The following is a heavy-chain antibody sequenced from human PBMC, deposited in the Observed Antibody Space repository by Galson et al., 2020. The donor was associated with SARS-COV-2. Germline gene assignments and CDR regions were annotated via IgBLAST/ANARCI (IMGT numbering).Heavy chain of an antibody. CDR3: ARLPQDTYYYYYYYRDV. V-gene: IGHV5-51*01. CDR1: GYSFTSYW. J-gene: IGHJ6*03. Sequence: KIGESLKFSCKGSGYSFTSYWIGWVRQMPGKGLEWMGIIYPGDSDTRYSPSFQGQVTISADKSISTAYLQWSSLKASDTAIYYCARLPQDTYYYYYYYRDVWGKGTTVTVSS. CDR2: IYPGDSDT.